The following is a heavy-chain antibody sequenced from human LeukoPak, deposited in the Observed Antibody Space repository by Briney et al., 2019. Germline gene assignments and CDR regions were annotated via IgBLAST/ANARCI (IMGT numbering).Heavy chain of an antibody. CDR2: IYYSGST. J-gene: IGHJ4*02. CDR1: GGSISSSTYY. Sequence: SETLSLTCTVSGGSISSSTYYWGWIRRPPGKGLEWIGSIYYSGSTYYNPSLKSRVTVSVDTSKNQFSLKLSSVTAADTAVYYCVRGSTLRHYQYWGQGTLVTVSS. CDR3: VRGSTLRHYQY. V-gene: IGHV4-39*01. D-gene: IGHD3-16*01.